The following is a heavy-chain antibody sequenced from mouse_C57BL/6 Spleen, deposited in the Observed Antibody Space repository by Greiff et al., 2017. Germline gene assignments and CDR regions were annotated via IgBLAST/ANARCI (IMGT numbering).Heavy chain of an antibody. V-gene: IGHV7-1*01. CDR3: ARDAGNWYVDV. CDR1: GFTFSDFY. CDR2: SRNKANDYTT. Sequence: EVKLVESGGGLVQSGRSLRLSCATSGFTFSDFYMEWVRQAPGKGLEWIAASRNKANDYTTEYSASVKGRFIVSRDTSQSILYLQMNALRAEDTAIYYGARDAGNWYVDVWGTGTTVTVSS. J-gene: IGHJ1*03.